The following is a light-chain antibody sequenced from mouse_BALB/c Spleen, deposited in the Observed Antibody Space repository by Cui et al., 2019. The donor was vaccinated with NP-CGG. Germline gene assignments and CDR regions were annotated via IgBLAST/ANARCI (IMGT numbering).Light chain of an antibody. V-gene: IGLV1*01. CDR1: TGAVTTSNY. CDR3: ALWYSNHWV. Sequence: QPVLTQESALTTSPGETVTLTCRSSTGAVTTSNYANWVQEKPDHLFNGLIGGTNNRAPGVPARFSGSLIGDKAALTITGAQTEDEAIYFCALWYSNHWVFGGGTKLTVL. J-gene: IGLJ1*01. CDR2: GTN.